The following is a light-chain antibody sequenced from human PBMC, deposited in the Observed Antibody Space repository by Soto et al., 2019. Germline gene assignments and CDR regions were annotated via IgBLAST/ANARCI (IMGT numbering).Light chain of an antibody. Sequence: VLTQPPSASGTPGQRVTISCSGSSSNIGSNTVNWYQQLPGTAPKLLIYSNNQRPSGVPDRFSGSKSGTSASLAISGLQSEDEADYYCAAWDDSLAYVFGTGTKVTV. V-gene: IGLV1-44*01. CDR1: SSNIGSNT. CDR2: SNN. J-gene: IGLJ1*01. CDR3: AAWDDSLAYV.